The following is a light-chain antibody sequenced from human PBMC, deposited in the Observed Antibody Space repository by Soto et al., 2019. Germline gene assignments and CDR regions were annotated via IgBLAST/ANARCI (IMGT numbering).Light chain of an antibody. V-gene: IGKV3-15*01. Sequence: EIVMTQSPATLSVSPGERATLSCRASQSVIGNLAWYQQKPGQPPRLLIYGASTRATGIPARFSGSGSGTEFTLTISSLQSEDFAVYYCQQYNNWTLTCGGGTKVEIK. CDR3: QQYNNWTLT. J-gene: IGKJ4*01. CDR1: QSVIGN. CDR2: GAS.